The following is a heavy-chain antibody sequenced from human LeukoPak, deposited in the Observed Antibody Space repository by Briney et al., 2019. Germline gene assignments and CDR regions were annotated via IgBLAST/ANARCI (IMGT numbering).Heavy chain of an antibody. CDR3: ARVQQQRTQGAFDI. V-gene: IGHV3-48*02. J-gene: IGHJ3*02. Sequence: GGSLRLSCAASGFTFSSYSMDWVRQAPGKGVEWVSYICSSSSTKYYADSVKSRFTISRDNAKNSLYLQMNSLRDEDTAVYYCARVQQQRTQGAFDIWGQGTMVTVSS. CDR1: GFTFSSYS. D-gene: IGHD6-13*01. CDR2: ICSSSSTK.